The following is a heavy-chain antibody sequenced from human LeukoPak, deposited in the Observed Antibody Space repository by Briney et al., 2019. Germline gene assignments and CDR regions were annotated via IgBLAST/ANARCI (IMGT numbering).Heavy chain of an antibody. Sequence: GGSLRLSCAASGFTFSSYWMSWVRQAPGKGLEGVANIKQDGREKYYVYSVKGRFTISRDNAKNSLYLQMNSLRAEDTAVYYCARDLNPGIAVAGTSLAEPFDYWGQGTLVTVSS. D-gene: IGHD6-19*01. CDR3: ARDLNPGIAVAGTSLAEPFDY. CDR1: GFTFSSYW. CDR2: IKQDGREK. V-gene: IGHV3-7*01. J-gene: IGHJ4*02.